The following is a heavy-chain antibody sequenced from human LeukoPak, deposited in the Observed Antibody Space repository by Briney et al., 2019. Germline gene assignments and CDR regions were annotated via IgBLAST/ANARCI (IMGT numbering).Heavy chain of an antibody. Sequence: PSETLSLTCTVSGGSISSGDYYWSWIRQPPGKGLEWIGYIYYSGSTYYNPSLKSRVTISVDTSKNQFSLKLSSVTAADTAVYYCARESPGYYDFWSGYYEKAFDIRGQGTMVTVSS. J-gene: IGHJ3*02. V-gene: IGHV4-30-4*08. CDR3: ARESPGYYDFWSGYYEKAFDI. CDR1: GGSISSGDYY. CDR2: IYYSGST. D-gene: IGHD3-3*01.